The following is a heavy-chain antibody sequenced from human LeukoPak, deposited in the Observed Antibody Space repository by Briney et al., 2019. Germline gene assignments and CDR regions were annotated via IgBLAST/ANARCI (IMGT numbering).Heavy chain of an antibody. CDR2: IRSKAYGGTT. CDR3: TREGFVVVPAGTAYYMDV. V-gene: IGHV3-49*04. Sequence: GGSLRLSXTASGFTFGDYAMSWVRQPPGKGLEWVGFIRSKAYGGTTEYAASVKGRFTISRDDSKSIAYLQMNSLKTEDTAVYYCTREGFVVVPAGTAYYMDVWGKGTTVTVSS. J-gene: IGHJ6*03. D-gene: IGHD2-2*01. CDR1: GFTFGDYA.